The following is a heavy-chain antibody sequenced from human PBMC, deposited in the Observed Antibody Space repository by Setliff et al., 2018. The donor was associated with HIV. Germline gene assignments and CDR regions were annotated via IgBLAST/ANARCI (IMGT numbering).Heavy chain of an antibody. D-gene: IGHD3-3*01. Sequence: SETLSLTCTVSGGSMSSSGPGYYWGWVRQTPGGGLGWIGSVYYRGRTYYNPSLKSRVTISVDTSKNQLSLRLTSMAAADTAMYYCARSQPDTIFGVVTFDCWGQGKMVTVPQ. CDR1: GGSMSSSGPGYY. J-gene: IGHJ4*02. CDR3: ARSQPDTIFGVVTFDC. CDR2: VYYRGRT. V-gene: IGHV4-39*01.